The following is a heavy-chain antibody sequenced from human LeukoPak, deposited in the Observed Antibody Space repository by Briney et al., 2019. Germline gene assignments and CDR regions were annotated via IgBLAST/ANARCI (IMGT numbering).Heavy chain of an antibody. Sequence: ASVKVSCKASGYTFTSYDINWVRQATGQGLEWMGWMNPNSGNTGYAQKFQGRVTMTRNTSISTAYMELSSLRSEDTAVYYCARAGVSWGSYGYYYYYGMDVWGQGTTVTVSS. V-gene: IGHV1-8*01. CDR1: GYTFTSYD. CDR2: MNPNSGNT. J-gene: IGHJ6*02. D-gene: IGHD5-18*01. CDR3: ARAGVSWGSYGYYYYYGMDV.